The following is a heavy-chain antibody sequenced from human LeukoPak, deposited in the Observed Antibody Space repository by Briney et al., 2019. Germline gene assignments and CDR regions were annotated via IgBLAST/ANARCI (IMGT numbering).Heavy chain of an antibody. J-gene: IGHJ4*02. CDR2: ISSSSSYI. CDR3: ARDLSSSSGYDY. V-gene: IGHV3-21*01. Sequence: PGGSLRLSCAASGFTFSSYSMNWVRQAPGKGLEWVSSISSSSSYIYYADSVKGRFTISGDNAKNSLYLQMNSLRAEDTAVYYCARDLSSSSGYDYWGQGTLVTVSP. D-gene: IGHD6-19*01. CDR1: GFTFSSYS.